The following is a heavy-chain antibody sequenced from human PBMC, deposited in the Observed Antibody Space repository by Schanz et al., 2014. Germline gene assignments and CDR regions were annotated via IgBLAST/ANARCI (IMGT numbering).Heavy chain of an antibody. Sequence: QVQLVQSGAEVKKPGASVKVSCKASGYTFTSYGINWVRQAPGQGLEWLGWISGSNGNTNYTQKFQGRVTMTIDPYTSTAYMELRSLRSDDTAVFYCARDGVDAAAGGNYWGQGTLVTVSS. CDR3: ARDGVDAAAGGNY. V-gene: IGHV1-18*01. CDR2: ISGSNGNT. CDR1: GYTFTSYG. D-gene: IGHD6-13*01. J-gene: IGHJ4*02.